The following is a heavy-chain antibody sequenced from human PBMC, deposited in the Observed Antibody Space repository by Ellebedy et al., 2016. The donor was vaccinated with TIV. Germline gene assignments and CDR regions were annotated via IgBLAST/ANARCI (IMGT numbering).Heavy chain of an antibody. CDR2: ISSNAATI. CDR3: ESGGSSE. V-gene: IGHV3-48*01. J-gene: IGHJ4*02. Sequence: GGSLRLSXAASGFTFSDYSMNWVRQAPGKGLKWISYISSNAATIHYADSVKGRFTISRGNAKNSPFLQMNSLRAEDTAVYYCESGGSSEWGQGTLVTVSS. D-gene: IGHD4-23*01. CDR1: GFTFSDYS.